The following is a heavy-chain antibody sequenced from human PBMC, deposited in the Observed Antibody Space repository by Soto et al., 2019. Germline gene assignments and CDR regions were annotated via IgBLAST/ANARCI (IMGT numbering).Heavy chain of an antibody. CDR1: EFNFINYA. V-gene: IGHV3-64D*06. Sequence: GGSLRLSCSASEFNFINYAMYLVRKAPGRGLEYVSGISHDGYNIKYADSVKGRFTISRDNSKNTLYLQMSSLRAEDTAVYFCVKDMFYYGSGREWAYFDYWGQGTLVTVSS. CDR2: ISHDGYNI. J-gene: IGHJ4*02. D-gene: IGHD3-10*01. CDR3: VKDMFYYGSGREWAYFDY.